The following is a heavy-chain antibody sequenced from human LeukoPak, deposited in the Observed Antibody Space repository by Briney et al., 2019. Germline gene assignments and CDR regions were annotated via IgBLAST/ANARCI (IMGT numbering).Heavy chain of an antibody. D-gene: IGHD6-13*01. V-gene: IGHV4-34*01. CDR1: GGSFSGYY. Sequence: SETLSLTCAVYGGSFSGYYWSWIRQPPGKGLEWIGEINHSGSTNYNPSLKSRVTISVDTSKNQFSLKLSSMTAADTAVYYCARGRRGIAAAGVDYWGQGTLVTVSS. J-gene: IGHJ4*02. CDR3: ARGRRGIAAAGVDY. CDR2: INHSGST.